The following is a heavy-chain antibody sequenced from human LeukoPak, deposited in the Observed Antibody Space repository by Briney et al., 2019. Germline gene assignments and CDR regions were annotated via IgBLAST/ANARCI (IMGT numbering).Heavy chain of an antibody. Sequence: PGGSLRLSCAASGFTFSDYYMSWIRQAPGKGLEWVSYISSSGSTIYYADSVKGRFTISRDNAKNSLYLQMNSLRSEDTAVYYCAREVGDPFLRLLPNYYYYYYMDVWGKGTTVTVSS. V-gene: IGHV3-11*01. D-gene: IGHD5-12*01. CDR2: ISSSGSTI. CDR1: GFTFSDYY. CDR3: AREVGDPFLRLLPNYYYYYYMDV. J-gene: IGHJ6*03.